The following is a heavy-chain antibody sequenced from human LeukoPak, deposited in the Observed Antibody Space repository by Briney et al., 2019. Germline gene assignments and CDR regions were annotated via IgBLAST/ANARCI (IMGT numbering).Heavy chain of an antibody. CDR2: ISYDGSNK. V-gene: IGHV3-30*18. CDR3: AKGGGYSYGFQLFDY. CDR1: GFTFSSYG. D-gene: IGHD5-18*01. Sequence: PGRSLRLSCAASGFTFSSYGMHWVRQAPDKGLEWVAVISYDGSNKYYADSVKGRFTISRDNSKNTLYLQMNSLRAEDTAVYYCAKGGGYSYGFQLFDYWGQGTLVTVSS. J-gene: IGHJ4*02.